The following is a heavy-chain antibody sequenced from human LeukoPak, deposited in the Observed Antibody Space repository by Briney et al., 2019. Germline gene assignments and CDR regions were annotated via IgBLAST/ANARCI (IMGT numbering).Heavy chain of an antibody. CDR2: ISWDGGST. V-gene: IGHV3-43*01. CDR1: GFTFDDYT. CDR3: AEESAEGSGSYYDY. Sequence: GGSLRLSCAASGFTFDDYTMHWVRQAPGKGLEWVSLISWDGGSTYYADSVKGRFTISRDNSKNSLYLQMNSLRTEDTALYYCAEESAEGSGSYYDYWGQGTLVTVSS. D-gene: IGHD3-10*01. J-gene: IGHJ4*02.